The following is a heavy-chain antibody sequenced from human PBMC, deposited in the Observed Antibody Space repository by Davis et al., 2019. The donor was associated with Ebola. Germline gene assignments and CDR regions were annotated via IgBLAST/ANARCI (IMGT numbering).Heavy chain of an antibody. CDR2: IRYHGNDK. J-gene: IGHJ4*02. CDR3: TKLQRAISGNY. V-gene: IGHV3-30*02. Sequence: GGSLRLSCAASGFTFSNYGMHWVRQAPGKGLEWVAFIRYHGNDKVYVDSVKGRFTISRDNAKNSLFLQMNSLRGEDAAVYYCTKLQRAISGNYWGQGTLVTVSS. CDR1: GFTFSNYG. D-gene: IGHD1-26*01.